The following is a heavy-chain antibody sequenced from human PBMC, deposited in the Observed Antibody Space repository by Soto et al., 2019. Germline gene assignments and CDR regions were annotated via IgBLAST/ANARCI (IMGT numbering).Heavy chain of an antibody. CDR1: NFTFSRYS. V-gene: IGHV3-48*02. D-gene: IGHD3-3*02. J-gene: IGHJ4*02. CDR2: ISRRTNTI. Sequence: EVQLVESGGGLVQPGGSLRLSCVASNFTFSRYSMNWFLQGPGKGLEWVSYISRRTNTIYYADSLKGRFTISRDNAKSSRDLQMKSLRDEDTAVYYCARQLGSPSAGDFDYWGQGSLVTVSS. CDR3: ARQLGSPSAGDFDY.